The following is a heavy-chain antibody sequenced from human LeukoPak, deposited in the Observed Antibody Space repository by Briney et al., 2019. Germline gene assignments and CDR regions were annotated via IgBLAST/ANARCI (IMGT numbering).Heavy chain of an antibody. CDR3: ARQTYCGGDCYVDY. Sequence: SVKVSCKASGGTFSSYTISWVRQAPGQGLEWMGRIIPILGIANYAQKFQGRVTITAVKSTSTAYMELSSLRSEDTAVYYCARQTYCGGDCYVDYWGQGTLVAASS. CDR1: GGTFSSYT. J-gene: IGHJ4*02. D-gene: IGHD2-21*01. V-gene: IGHV1-69*02. CDR2: IIPILGIA.